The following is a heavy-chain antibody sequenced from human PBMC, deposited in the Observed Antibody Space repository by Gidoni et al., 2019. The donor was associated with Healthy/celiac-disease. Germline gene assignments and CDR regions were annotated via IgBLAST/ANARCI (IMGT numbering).Heavy chain of an antibody. J-gene: IGHJ4*02. CDR2: IKQDGSEK. V-gene: IGHV3-7*03. CDR3: AREEWFTDY. Sequence: VQLVESGGGLVQPGGSMGLSCDACGCTFLRYWMSWVRQAPGKGLEWVVNIKQDGSEKYYVDSVKGRFTISRDNAKNSLYLQMNSLRSEDTAVYYCAREEWFTDYWGQGTLVTVSS. CDR1: GCTFLRYW. D-gene: IGHD3-3*01.